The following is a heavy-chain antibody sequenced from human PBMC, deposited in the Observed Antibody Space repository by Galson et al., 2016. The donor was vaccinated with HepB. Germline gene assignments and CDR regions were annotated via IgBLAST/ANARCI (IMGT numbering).Heavy chain of an antibody. Sequence: SLRLSCAASGFTFDDYAMHWVRQAPGKGREGVSIISWDGGRTYYADSVKGRFTISRDNSKNSLSLQMSSLRGEETSFYDCAKAAVGTTSILDDWGQGTLVTVVS. CDR2: ISWDGGRT. J-gene: IGHJ4*02. D-gene: IGHD1-26*01. CDR3: AKAAVGTTSILDD. CDR1: GFTFDDYA. V-gene: IGHV3-43D*03.